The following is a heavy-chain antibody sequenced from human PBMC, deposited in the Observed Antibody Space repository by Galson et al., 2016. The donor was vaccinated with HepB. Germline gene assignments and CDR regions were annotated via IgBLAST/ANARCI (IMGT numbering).Heavy chain of an antibody. CDR1: GFTFSNYA. V-gene: IGHV3-23*01. CDR3: AKLPRFGVDS. Sequence: SLRLSCAASGFTFSNYAVSWVRQAPGKGLEWVSLITGSGGSTYYADSLKGRFTISRDNSRNKLYLQMNHLRTEDTAVYYCAKLPRFGVDSWGQGTLVTVSS. J-gene: IGHJ4*02. D-gene: IGHD3-10*01. CDR2: ITGSGGST.